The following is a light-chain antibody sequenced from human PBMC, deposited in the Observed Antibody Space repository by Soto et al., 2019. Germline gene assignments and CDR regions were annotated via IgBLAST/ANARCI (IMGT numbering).Light chain of an antibody. Sequence: EIVLTQSPVTLSLSPGERATLSCRASQSVRTYLAWYQVKPGQAPRLLIYDASRRASGVPARFSGSGSGTDFTLTISSLEPEDFALYYCQQRSNWPGTFGGGTKVEIK. CDR1: QSVRTY. CDR3: QQRSNWPGT. J-gene: IGKJ4*01. CDR2: DAS. V-gene: IGKV3-11*01.